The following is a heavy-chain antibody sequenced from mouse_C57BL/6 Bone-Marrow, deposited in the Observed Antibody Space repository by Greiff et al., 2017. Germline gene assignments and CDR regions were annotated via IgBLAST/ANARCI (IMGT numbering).Heavy chain of an antibody. CDR2: INSDGGST. V-gene: IGHV5-2*01. D-gene: IGHD2-13*01. Sequence: EVQGVESGGGLVQPGESLKLSCESNEYEFPSHDMSWVRKTPEKRLELVAAINSDGGSTYYPAPMEGRFIISRDNTKKTLYLQMSSLGSEDTAWYYCARDGLPWFAYWGQGTLVTVSA. J-gene: IGHJ3*01. CDR1: EYEFPSHD. CDR3: ARDGLPWFAY.